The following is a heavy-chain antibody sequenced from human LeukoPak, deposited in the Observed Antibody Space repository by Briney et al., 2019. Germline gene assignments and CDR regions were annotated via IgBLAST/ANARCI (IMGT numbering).Heavy chain of an antibody. CDR3: ARHDYGTTDFDY. J-gene: IGHJ4*02. V-gene: IGHV5-10-1*01. Sequence: GESLKISCKGSGYSFTSYWISWVRQMPGKGLEWMGRIDPSDSYTNYSPSFQGHVTISADKSISNAYLQWSSLKASDTAMYYCARHDYGTTDFDYWGQGTLVTVSS. CDR2: IDPSDSYT. CDR1: GYSFTSYW. D-gene: IGHD4-17*01.